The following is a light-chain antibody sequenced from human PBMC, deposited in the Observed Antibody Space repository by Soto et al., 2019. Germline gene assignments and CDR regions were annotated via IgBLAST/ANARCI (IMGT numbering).Light chain of an antibody. CDR1: SSDVGGYNY. J-gene: IGLJ2*01. CDR2: EVS. CDR3: SSYAGSNNVV. V-gene: IGLV2-8*01. Sequence: QSALTQPPSASGSPGQSVTNSCTGTSSDVGGYNYVSWYQQHPGKAPKLMISEVSKRPSGVPDRFSGSKSGNSASLTVSGLQAEDEADYYCSSYAGSNNVVFGGGTKLTVL.